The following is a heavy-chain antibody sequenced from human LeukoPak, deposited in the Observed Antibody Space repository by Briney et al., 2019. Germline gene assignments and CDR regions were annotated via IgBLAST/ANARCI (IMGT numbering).Heavy chain of an antibody. J-gene: IGHJ4*02. Sequence: PSETLSLTCTVSGGSISSYFWIWIRQPPGKGLEWIGYIYYSGSTNYNPSLKSRVTISADTSKNQFSLKLSSVTAADTAVYYCARAVNEGAANFDYWGQGTLVTVSS. CDR3: ARAVNEGAANFDY. CDR1: GGSISSYF. D-gene: IGHD1-26*01. CDR2: IYYSGST. V-gene: IGHV4-59*01.